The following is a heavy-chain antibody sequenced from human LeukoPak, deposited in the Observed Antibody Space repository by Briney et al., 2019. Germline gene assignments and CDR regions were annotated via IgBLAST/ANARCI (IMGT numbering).Heavy chain of an antibody. J-gene: IGHJ1*01. V-gene: IGHV4-30-4*01. D-gene: IGHD6-13*01. CDR1: GGSISSGDYY. CDR3: ASLYSSSSGRYFQH. CDR2: IYYSGST. Sequence: SQTLSLTCTVSGGSISSGDYYWSWIRQPPGKGLEWIGYIYYSGSTNYKPSLKSRVTISVDTSKNQFSLRLSSVTAADTAVYYCASLYSSSSGRYFQHWGQGTLVTVSS.